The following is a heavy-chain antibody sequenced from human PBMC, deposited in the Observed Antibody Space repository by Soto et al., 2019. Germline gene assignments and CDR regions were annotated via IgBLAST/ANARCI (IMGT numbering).Heavy chain of an antibody. CDR3: ATGSLAAARRYYYYMDV. D-gene: IGHD6-13*01. CDR1: GYTLTELS. CDR2: FDPEDGET. V-gene: IGHV1-24*01. Sequence: GASVKVSCKVSGYTLTELSMHWVRQAPGKGLEWMGGFDPEDGETIYAQKFQGRVTMTEDTSTDTAHMELSSLRSEDTAVYYCATGSLAAARRYYYYMDVWGKGTTVTVSS. J-gene: IGHJ6*03.